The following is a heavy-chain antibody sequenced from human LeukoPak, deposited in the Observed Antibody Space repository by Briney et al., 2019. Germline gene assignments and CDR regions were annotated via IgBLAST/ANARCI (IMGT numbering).Heavy chain of an antibody. V-gene: IGHV3-30*03. D-gene: IGHD4-17*01. J-gene: IGHJ3*02. CDR1: GVTFSSSG. CDR3: AGRDYSGAFDI. CDR2: ISYDGSSY. Sequence: PGGSLRLSCAASGVTFSSSGMHWVRQAPGKGLEWVAVISYDGSSYYYADSVKGRFTISRDNSKNTVYLQMNSLRAEDTAVYYCAGRDYSGAFDIWGQGTMVTVSS.